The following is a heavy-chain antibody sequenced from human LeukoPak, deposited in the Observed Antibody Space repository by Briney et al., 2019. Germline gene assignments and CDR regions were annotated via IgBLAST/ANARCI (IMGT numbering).Heavy chain of an antibody. Sequence: GGSLRLSCAASGLTVTDNYFSWVRQAPGKGLEWVSVIFPDGRTYHADSVKGRFTISRDRPKNTLLLQMNTLRADDTALYHCARTNTVYGDFDYWGQGILVTVSS. J-gene: IGHJ4*02. CDR2: IFPDGRT. V-gene: IGHV3-53*01. CDR3: ARTNTVYGDFDY. CDR1: GLTVTDNY. D-gene: IGHD2/OR15-2a*01.